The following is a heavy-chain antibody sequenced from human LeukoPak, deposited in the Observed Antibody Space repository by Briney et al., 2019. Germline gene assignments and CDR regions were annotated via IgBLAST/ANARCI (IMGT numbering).Heavy chain of an antibody. D-gene: IGHD2-21*02. V-gene: IGHV1-18*01. Sequence: ASVKVSCKASGYTFTSYGINWVRQAPGQGLEWMGWISAYNGNTNYAQKLQGRVTMTPDTSTSTAYMELSSLRSEDTAVYYCARDTGPYCGGDCYPYYFDYWGQGTLVTVSS. J-gene: IGHJ4*02. CDR2: ISAYNGNT. CDR3: ARDTGPYCGGDCYPYYFDY. CDR1: GYTFTSYG.